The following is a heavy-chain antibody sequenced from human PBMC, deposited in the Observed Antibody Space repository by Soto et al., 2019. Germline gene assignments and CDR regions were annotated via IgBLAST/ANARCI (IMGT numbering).Heavy chain of an antibody. CDR3: ARRGIDTMSGFDALDV. CDR1: GFTFSTYD. Sequence: EVLLVESGGGLVQPGGSLRLSCTTSGFTFSTYDMHWVRQVTGKGLEWVSGIVVAGDTYYPDSVKGRFTISRENAKNSVYIQMDSLRVEDTAVYYCARRGIDTMSGFDALDVWGLGTKVTVSS. J-gene: IGHJ3*01. D-gene: IGHD6-25*01. V-gene: IGHV3-13*01. CDR2: IVVAGDT.